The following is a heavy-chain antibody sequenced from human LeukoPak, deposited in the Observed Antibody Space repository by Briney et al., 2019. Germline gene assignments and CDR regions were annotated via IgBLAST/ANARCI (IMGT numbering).Heavy chain of an antibody. J-gene: IGHJ4*02. Sequence: GGSLRLSCAASGFTFSTYAMSWVRQAPGKGLEWVSAISGSGDSAYYADSVKGRFTISRDNSKNTLYLQMNSLRTEDTAVYYCARGKRVSDYWGQGTLVTVSS. CDR1: GFTFSTYA. CDR3: ARGKRVSDY. V-gene: IGHV3-23*01. CDR2: ISGSGDSA.